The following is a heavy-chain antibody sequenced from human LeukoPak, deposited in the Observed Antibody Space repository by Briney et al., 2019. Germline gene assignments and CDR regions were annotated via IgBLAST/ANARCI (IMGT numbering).Heavy chain of an antibody. Sequence: GGSLRLSCAASGSSISSFWMSWVRQAPGKGLEWVAHIKEDGSEKRYVDSVKGRFTISRDSASLYLQMNSLRDEDTAVYYCARAPRGGYSGSYLDYWGQGTLVTVSS. V-gene: IGHV3-7*01. CDR3: ARAPRGGYSGSYLDY. CDR2: IKEDGSEK. J-gene: IGHJ4*02. CDR1: GSSISSFW. D-gene: IGHD1-26*01.